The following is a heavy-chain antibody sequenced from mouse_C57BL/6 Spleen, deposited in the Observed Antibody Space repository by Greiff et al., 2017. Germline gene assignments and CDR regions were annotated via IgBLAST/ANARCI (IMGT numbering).Heavy chain of an antibody. CDR2: IYPSDSET. V-gene: IGHV1-61*01. Sequence: QVQLQQSGAELVRPGSSVKLSCKASGYTFTSYWMDWVKQRPGQGLEWIGNIYPSDSETHYNQKFKDKATLTVDKSSSTAYMQLSSLTSEDSAVYYCACTVPDLAFAYWGKGTLVTVSA. CDR3: ACTVPDLAFAY. CDR1: GYTFTSYW. D-gene: IGHD1-1*01. J-gene: IGHJ3*01.